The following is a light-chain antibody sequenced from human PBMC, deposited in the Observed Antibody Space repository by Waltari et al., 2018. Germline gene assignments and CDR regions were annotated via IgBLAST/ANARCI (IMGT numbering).Light chain of an antibody. J-gene: IGKJ2*01. V-gene: IGKV4-1*01. Sequence: DIVMTQSPDSLAVSLGERATINCRSSQSVLYNSNNFDYLAWYQQKPGQPPKLLFYWASTRESGVPDRFSGSGSGTEFTLTINSLQAEDVAIYYCQQCYSSPYTFGRGTKLEIK. CDR1: QSVLYNSNNFDY. CDR2: WAS. CDR3: QQCYSSPYT.